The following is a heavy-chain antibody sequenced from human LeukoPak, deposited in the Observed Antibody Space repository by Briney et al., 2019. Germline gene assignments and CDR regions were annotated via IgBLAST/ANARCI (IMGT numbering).Heavy chain of an antibody. CDR3: ARVWGAIDY. V-gene: IGHV1-8*01. CDR1: GYTFINYD. CDR2: MNPKSGNT. J-gene: IGHJ4*02. D-gene: IGHD1-26*01. Sequence: ASVKVSCKPSGYTFINYDINWVRQATGQGLEWMGWMNPKSGNTGSAQRFQGRVTMTRDTSISTAYMELSSLASEDTAAYYCARVWGAIDYWGQGTLVTVSS.